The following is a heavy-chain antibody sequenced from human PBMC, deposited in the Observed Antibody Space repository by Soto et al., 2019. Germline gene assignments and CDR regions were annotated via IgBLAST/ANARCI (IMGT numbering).Heavy chain of an antibody. CDR3: TTAASGIVVVPAAPDAFDI. Sequence: GGSLRLSCAASGFTFSNAWMSWVRQAPGKGLEWVGRIKSKTDGGTTDYAAPVKGRFTISRDDSKNTLYLQMNSLKTEDTAVYYCTTAASGIVVVPAAPDAFDIWGQGTMVTVSS. CDR2: IKSKTDGGTT. V-gene: IGHV3-15*01. D-gene: IGHD2-2*01. J-gene: IGHJ3*02. CDR1: GFTFSNAW.